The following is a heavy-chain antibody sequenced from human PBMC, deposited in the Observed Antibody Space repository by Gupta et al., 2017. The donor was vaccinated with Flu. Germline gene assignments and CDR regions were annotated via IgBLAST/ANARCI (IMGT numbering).Heavy chain of an antibody. J-gene: IGHJ4*02. CDR3: ARGHWDS. Sequence: SLRISCAASGFTFSDHDVSWVRQAQGQAVEWFSFLSSRDDPSSIESVKGRFTISRDRAKNSVYLQMDSLRAEYTALYYCARGHWDSGGQGTLVTVSS. CDR2: LSSRDDP. V-gene: IGHV3-48*03. CDR1: GFTFSDHD.